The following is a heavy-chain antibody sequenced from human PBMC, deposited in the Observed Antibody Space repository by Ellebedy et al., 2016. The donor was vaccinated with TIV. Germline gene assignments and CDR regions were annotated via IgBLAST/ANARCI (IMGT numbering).Heavy chain of an antibody. CDR3: ARRASYGDYAVQVNPWFDP. Sequence: GESLKISCAASGFNFSSYWMTWVRQAPGKGLEWVAKIRQEGDEIYYVESVKGRFTISRDNAKNSVFLQMNSLRVEDTAVYYCARRASYGDYAVQVNPWFDPWGQGTLVTVSS. J-gene: IGHJ5*02. CDR1: GFNFSSYW. D-gene: IGHD4-17*01. V-gene: IGHV3-7*01. CDR2: IRQEGDEI.